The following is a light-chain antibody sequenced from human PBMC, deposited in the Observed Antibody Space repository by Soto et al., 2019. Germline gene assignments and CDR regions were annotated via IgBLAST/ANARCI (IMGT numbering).Light chain of an antibody. V-gene: IGLV1-40*01. CDR1: SSNIGADYD. J-gene: IGLJ3*02. CDR2: GNN. CDR3: QSYDSSLSGSL. Sequence: QAVVTQPPSVSGAPGQRVTIPCTGSSSNIGADYDVHWYQQPPGTAPKLLIYGNNNRPSGVSDRFSGSQSGTSASLAITGLQAEDEADYYCQSYDSSLSGSLFGGGTKLTVL.